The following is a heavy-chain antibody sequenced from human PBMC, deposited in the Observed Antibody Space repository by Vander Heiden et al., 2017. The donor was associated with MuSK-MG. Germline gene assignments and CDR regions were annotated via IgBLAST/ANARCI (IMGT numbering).Heavy chain of an antibody. Sequence: EVQLVESGGGLVQPGGSLRLSCAASGFTFSSYFMHWVRQAPGKGLVWVSRIHTDGSTTNYADSVKGRFTISRDNGKNTLYLQMNSLRAEDTALYYCVRDKDGYNYWGQGTLVTVSS. CDR3: VRDKDGYNY. D-gene: IGHD5-18*01. CDR1: GFTFSSYF. CDR2: IHTDGSTT. V-gene: IGHV3-74*01. J-gene: IGHJ4*02.